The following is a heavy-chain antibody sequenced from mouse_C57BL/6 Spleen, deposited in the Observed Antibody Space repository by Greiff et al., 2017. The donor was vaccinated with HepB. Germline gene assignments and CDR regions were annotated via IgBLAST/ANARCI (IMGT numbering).Heavy chain of an antibody. Sequence: EVQLQESGPSLVKPSQSLSLTCSVTGYSITSGYYWNWIRQFPGNKLEWMGYISYDGSNNYNPSLKNRISITRDTSKNQFFLKLNSVTTEDTATYYCARANYYGSSYDYAMDYWGQGTSVTVSS. V-gene: IGHV3-6*01. CDR2: ISYDGSN. D-gene: IGHD1-1*01. CDR1: GYSITSGYY. J-gene: IGHJ4*01. CDR3: ARANYYGSSYDYAMDY.